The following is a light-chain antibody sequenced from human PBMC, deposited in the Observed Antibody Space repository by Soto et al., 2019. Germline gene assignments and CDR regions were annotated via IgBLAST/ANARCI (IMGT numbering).Light chain of an antibody. J-gene: IGKJ2*01. CDR1: QSVGNF. CDR2: GAS. CDR3: QQYGGVPYT. V-gene: IGKV3-20*01. Sequence: EIVLTQSPAILSLSPGERATLSCKASQSVGNFLAWYQQRLGQAPRLLIYGASSGATGIPDRFSGSGSGTDFTLTISRLEPEDFAIYYCQQYGGVPYTFGQGTKLEIK.